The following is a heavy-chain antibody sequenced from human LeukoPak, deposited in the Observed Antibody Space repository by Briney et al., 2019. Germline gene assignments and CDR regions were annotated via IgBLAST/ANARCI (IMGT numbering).Heavy chain of an antibody. V-gene: IGHV3-23*01. CDR2: ITNSGGGT. J-gene: IGHJ4*02. CDR3: VKFVGAKGY. D-gene: IGHD1-26*01. CDR1: GFTFSSYA. Sequence: GGSLRLSREASGFTFSSYAMTWVRQAPGKGREWVSAITNSGGGTYYADSVKGRSTISRDNSKNTVYLQMNSLKAEDTAVYHCVKFVGAKGYWGQGTLVTVSS.